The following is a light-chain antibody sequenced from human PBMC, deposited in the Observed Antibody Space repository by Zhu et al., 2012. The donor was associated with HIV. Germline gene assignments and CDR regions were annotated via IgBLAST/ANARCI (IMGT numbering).Light chain of an antibody. V-gene: IGKV3-20*01. J-gene: IGKJ1*01. Sequence: EIVLTQSPGTLSLSPGERATLSCRASQTVSRNYLAWYQQKPGQPPRLLIYSASRRVTGIPDRFSGSGSGTDFTLTISRLEPEDFAVYYCQQYDTSPWTFGQGTKVEIK. CDR2: SAS. CDR1: QTVSRNY. CDR3: QQYDTSPWT.